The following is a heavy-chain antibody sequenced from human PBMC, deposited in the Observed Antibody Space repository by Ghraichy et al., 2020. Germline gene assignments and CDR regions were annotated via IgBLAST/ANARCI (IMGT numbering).Heavy chain of an antibody. D-gene: IGHD3-22*01. CDR1: GGSVSSGSYY. CDR3: ARSKNYDSSGYPVKYFDL. J-gene: IGHJ2*01. V-gene: IGHV4-61*01. Sequence: SETLSLTCTVSGGSVSSGSYYWSWIRQPPGKGLEWIGYIYYSGSTNYNPSLKSRVTISVDTSKNQFSLKLSSVTAADTAVYYCARSKNYDSSGYPVKYFDLWGRGTLVTVSS. CDR2: IYYSGST.